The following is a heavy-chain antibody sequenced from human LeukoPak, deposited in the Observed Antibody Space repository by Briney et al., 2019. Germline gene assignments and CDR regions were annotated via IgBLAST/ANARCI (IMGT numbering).Heavy chain of an antibody. CDR1: GGSFSGYY. CDR2: INHSGST. V-gene: IGHV4-34*01. D-gene: IGHD4-17*01. Sequence: SETLSLTCAVYGGSFSGYYWSWIRQPPGKGLEWIGEINHSGSTNYNPSLKSRVTISVDTSKNQFSLKLSSVTAADTAVYYCARRRYAFDIWGQGTMVTVSS. CDR3: ARRRYAFDI. J-gene: IGHJ3*02.